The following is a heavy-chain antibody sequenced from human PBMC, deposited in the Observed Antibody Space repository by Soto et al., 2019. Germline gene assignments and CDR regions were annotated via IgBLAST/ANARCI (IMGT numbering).Heavy chain of an antibody. CDR2: FDPRKGET. CDR3: ATDSDATGYALRDFDI. D-gene: IGHD2-2*01. V-gene: IGHV1-24*01. CDR1: GYTLTEFS. Sequence: ASVKVSCKASGYTLTEFSMHRVRQAPGGGLEWLGGFDPRKGETIYAQKFQGRVAMTEDTSTDTAYMELSRLRSDDTAVYYCATDSDATGYALRDFDIWGQGTMVTVSS. J-gene: IGHJ3*02.